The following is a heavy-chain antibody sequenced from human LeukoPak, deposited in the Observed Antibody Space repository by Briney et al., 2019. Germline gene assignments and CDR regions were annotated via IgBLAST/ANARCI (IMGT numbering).Heavy chain of an antibody. Sequence: GGSLRLSCAASGFTFSSYWMSWVRQAPGKGLEWVANIKQDGSEKYYMDSVKGRFTISRDNAKNSLYLQMNSLRAEDTAVYYCARDSPRYYYDSSGYYLNYWGQGTLVTVSS. J-gene: IGHJ4*02. CDR3: ARDSPRYYYDSSGYYLNY. V-gene: IGHV3-7*01. CDR2: IKQDGSEK. CDR1: GFTFSSYW. D-gene: IGHD3-22*01.